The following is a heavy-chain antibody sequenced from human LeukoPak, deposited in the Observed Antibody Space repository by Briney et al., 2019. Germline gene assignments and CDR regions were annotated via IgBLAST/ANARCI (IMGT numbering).Heavy chain of an antibody. Sequence: GASVKVSCKASGYTFTSYGISWVRQAPGQGLEWMRWISAYNGNTNYAQKLKGRVTMPTDTSTRPAYMETASMRSDDTGPNYCARGYSSSATVDYWGEGALVTVSS. CDR2: ISAYNGNT. CDR3: ARGYSSSATVDY. V-gene: IGHV1-18*01. D-gene: IGHD6-6*01. J-gene: IGHJ4*02. CDR1: GYTFTSYG.